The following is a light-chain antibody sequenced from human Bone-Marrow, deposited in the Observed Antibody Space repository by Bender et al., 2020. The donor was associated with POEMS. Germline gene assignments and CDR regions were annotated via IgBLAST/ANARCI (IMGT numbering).Light chain of an antibody. CDR1: GSDIGSHNR. V-gene: IGLV2-23*02. CDR2: EAT. Sequence: QSALTQPASVSGSPGQSITISCTGTGSDIGSHNRVSWLQQHPGEAPKLVIFEATKRPSGLSDRCSGSKSGNTASLTISGLQAEDEADYYCCSYAGGGTFVFGGGTKLTVL. J-gene: IGLJ3*02. CDR3: CSYAGGGTFV.